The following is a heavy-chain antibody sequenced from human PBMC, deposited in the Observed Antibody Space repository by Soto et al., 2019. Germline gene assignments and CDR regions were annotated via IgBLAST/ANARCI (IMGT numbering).Heavy chain of an antibody. J-gene: IGHJ4*02. D-gene: IGHD6-13*01. Sequence: QVQLQESGPGLVKPSGTLSLTCAVSGVSISSHDWWPWVRPPPGKRLEWIGESHQSGNTNYNSALESPVTISVATPKNQFSLNLSSVTVADTAVYYCAARDTSRFYWGQGTLVTVSS. CDR2: SHQSGNT. CDR3: AARDTSRFY. CDR1: GVSISSHDW. V-gene: IGHV4-4*02.